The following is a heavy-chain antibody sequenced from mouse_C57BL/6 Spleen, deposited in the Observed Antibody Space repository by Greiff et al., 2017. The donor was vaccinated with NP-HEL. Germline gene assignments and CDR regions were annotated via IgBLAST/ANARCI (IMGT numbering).Heavy chain of an antibody. CDR3: ARCVYYYGSSYFDY. D-gene: IGHD1-1*01. CDR1: GYTFTSYW. V-gene: IGHV1-53*01. CDR2: INPSNGGT. Sequence: QVQLQQPGTELVKPGASVKLSCKASGYTFTSYWMHWVKQRPGQGLEWIGNINPSNGGTNYNEKFKSKATLTVDNSSSTAYMQLSSLSSEDSAVYYCARCVYYYGSSYFDYWGQGTTLTVSS. J-gene: IGHJ2*01.